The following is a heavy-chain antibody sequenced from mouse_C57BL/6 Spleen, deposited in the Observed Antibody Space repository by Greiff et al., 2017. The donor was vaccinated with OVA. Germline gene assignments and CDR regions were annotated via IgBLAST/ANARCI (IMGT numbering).Heavy chain of an antibody. Sequence: EVQLQQSGPELVKPGASVKMSCKASGYTFTDYNMHWVKQSHGKSLEWIGYINPNNGGTSYNQKFKGKATLTVNKSSSTAYMELRSLTSEDSAVYYCARGSNFSPWFAYWGQGTLVTVSA. CDR2: INPNNGGT. J-gene: IGHJ3*01. V-gene: IGHV1-22*01. D-gene: IGHD2-5*01. CDR3: ARGSNFSPWFAY. CDR1: GYTFTDYN.